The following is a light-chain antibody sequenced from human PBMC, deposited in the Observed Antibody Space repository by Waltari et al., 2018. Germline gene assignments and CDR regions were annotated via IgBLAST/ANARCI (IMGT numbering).Light chain of an antibody. CDR3: QQSYRTPRT. CDR1: QSISSY. J-gene: IGKJ1*01. CDR2: AAS. Sequence: DIQMTQSPSSLSASVGDRVTITCRASQSISSYLNWYQQKPGKAPKLLIYAASSLQSGVPSRFSGSGTGTDFHLTIRSLQPEDFATYYCQQSYRTPRTFGQGTKVEIK. V-gene: IGKV1-39*01.